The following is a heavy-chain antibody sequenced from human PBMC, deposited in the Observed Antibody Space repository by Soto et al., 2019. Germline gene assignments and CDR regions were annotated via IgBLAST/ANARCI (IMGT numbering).Heavy chain of an antibody. D-gene: IGHD4-17*01. CDR3: AKDSTVTTSLYFYYYGFDV. J-gene: IGHJ6*01. CDR2: IIPVFQTA. CDR1: GGLFSSYP. Sequence: QEQLVQSGAEVKKPGSSVKVSCKASGGLFSSYPISWVRQVPGQGLEWMGGIIPVFQTAYYTQRFQGRVTITADESTNTAYMELSSLRSEDTAIYYCAKDSTVTTSLYFYYYGFDVWGQGTTVTVSS. V-gene: IGHV1-69*01.